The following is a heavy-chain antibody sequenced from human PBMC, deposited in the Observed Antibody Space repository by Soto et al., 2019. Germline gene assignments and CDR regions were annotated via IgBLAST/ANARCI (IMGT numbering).Heavy chain of an antibody. V-gene: IGHV4-59*01. J-gene: IGHJ4*02. CDR1: GGSISGYY. CDR2: VYYTGST. Sequence: SETLSLTCTVSGGSISGYYWNWIRQASGKGPEWIGYVYYTGSTNYNPSLESRVTMSTDTSKNQVSLELRSMTAADSALSYCARGFYDARGYSDPFDCWGQGTQVSVSS. D-gene: IGHD3-22*01. CDR3: ARGFYDARGYSDPFDC.